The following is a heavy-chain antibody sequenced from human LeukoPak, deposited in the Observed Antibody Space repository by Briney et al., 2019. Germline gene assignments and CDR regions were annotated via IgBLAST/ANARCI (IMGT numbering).Heavy chain of an antibody. Sequence: SETLSLTCTVSGVSISSSSYYWGWIRQPPGKGLEWIGSIYYSGSTYYNPSLKSRVTISVDTSKNQFSLKLSSVTAADTAVYYCARQSTFSGWYPPYYYYYMDVWGKGTTVTISS. V-gene: IGHV4-39*01. CDR3: ARQSTFSGWYPPYYYYYMDV. J-gene: IGHJ6*03. CDR2: IYYSGST. D-gene: IGHD6-19*01. CDR1: GVSISSSSYY.